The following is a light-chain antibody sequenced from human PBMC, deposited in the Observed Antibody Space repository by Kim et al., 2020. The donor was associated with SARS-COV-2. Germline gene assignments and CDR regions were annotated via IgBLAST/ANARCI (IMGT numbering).Light chain of an antibody. J-gene: IGKJ4*01. CDR3: QQDHTLPVT. CDR1: RSISSNY. V-gene: IGKV3D-7*01. CDR2: GAS. Sequence: SPEKRTTPSCGASRSISSNYLSWYQHKPGQAPRLLIYGASTRATGVPARFSGSGSGTDFTLTISVLHPEDFAVYCCQQDHTLPVTFGGGTKVDIK.